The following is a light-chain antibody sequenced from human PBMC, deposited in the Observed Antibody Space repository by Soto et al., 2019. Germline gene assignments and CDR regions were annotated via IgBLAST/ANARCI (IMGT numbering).Light chain of an antibody. CDR1: QSVSSNY. CDR2: GIS. J-gene: IGKJ5*01. Sequence: EIVLTQSPGTLSLSPGERATLSCRASQSVSSNYFAWYQQKPGQAPRLLIYGISIRATGIPDRFSGTGSETDFTLTISRLEPEDFAVYYCQQYDNSPITFGQGTRLEIK. V-gene: IGKV3-20*01. CDR3: QQYDNSPIT.